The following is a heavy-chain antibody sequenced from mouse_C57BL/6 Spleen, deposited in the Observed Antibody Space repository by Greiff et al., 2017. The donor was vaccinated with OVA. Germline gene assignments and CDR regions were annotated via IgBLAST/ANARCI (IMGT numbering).Heavy chain of an antibody. Sequence: EVQLQQSGPELVKPGASVKISCKASGYTFTDYYMNWVKQSHGKSLEWIGDINPNNGGTSYNQKFKGKATLTVDKSSSTAYMELRSLTSEDSAVYYCARGVTTVVATPFDYWGHGTTLTVSS. CDR2: INPNNGGT. V-gene: IGHV1-26*01. CDR1: GYTFTDYY. D-gene: IGHD1-1*01. CDR3: ARGVTTVVATPFDY. J-gene: IGHJ2*01.